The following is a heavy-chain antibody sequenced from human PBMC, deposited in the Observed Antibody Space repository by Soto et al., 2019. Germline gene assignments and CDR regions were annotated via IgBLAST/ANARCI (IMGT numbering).Heavy chain of an antibody. Sequence: EVQLVESGGGLVQPGGSLRLSCAASGFSFTRYWLDWVGQAPGKGLEWVAMINEDGSEKYYVDSVKGRFTIYSNNARNSLSLEMDSLRCEDAAVYYCVTDYYAQGGGTYWGQGNLVTVSS. J-gene: IGHJ4*02. CDR1: GFSFTRYW. V-gene: IGHV3-7*04. CDR2: INEDGSEK. D-gene: IGHD3-22*01. CDR3: VTDYYAQGGGTY.